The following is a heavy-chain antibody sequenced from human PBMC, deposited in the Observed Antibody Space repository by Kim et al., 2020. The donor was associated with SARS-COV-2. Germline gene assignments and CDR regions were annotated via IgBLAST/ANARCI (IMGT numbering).Heavy chain of an antibody. J-gene: IGHJ5*02. Sequence: SETLSLTCTVSGGSISSGGYYWSWIRQHPGKGLEWIGYIYYSGSTYYNPSLKSRVTISVDTSKNQFSLKLGSVTAADTAVYYCARGGNRVLSRFDPWGQGTLVTVSS. V-gene: IGHV4-31*03. CDR2: IYYSGST. CDR1: GGSISSGGYY. CDR3: ARGGNRVLSRFDP. D-gene: IGHD2-15*01.